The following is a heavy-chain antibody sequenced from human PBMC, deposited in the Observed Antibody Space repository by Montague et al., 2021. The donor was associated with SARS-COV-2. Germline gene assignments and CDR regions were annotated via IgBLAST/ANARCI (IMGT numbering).Heavy chain of an antibody. CDR3: ARDLIVYDYVWGSYRPYGMEV. V-gene: IGHV4-4*07. J-gene: IGHJ6*02. D-gene: IGHD3-16*02. Sequence: NNNPSLKSRVTMSVDTSKNQFSLKLSSVTAADTAVYYCARDLIVYDYVWGSYRPYGMEVWGQGTTVTVSS.